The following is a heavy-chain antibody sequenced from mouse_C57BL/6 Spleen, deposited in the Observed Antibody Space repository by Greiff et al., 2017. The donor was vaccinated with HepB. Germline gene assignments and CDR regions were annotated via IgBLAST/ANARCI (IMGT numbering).Heavy chain of an antibody. Sequence: VKLQQSGAELARPGASVKMSCKASGYTFTSYTMHWVKQRPGQGLEWIGYINPSSGYTKYNQKFKDKATLTADKSSSTAYMQLSSLKSEDSAVYYCARYYRRRAMDYWGQGTSVTVSS. CDR2: INPSSGYT. CDR3: ARYYRRRAMDY. D-gene: IGHD1-1*01. J-gene: IGHJ4*01. V-gene: IGHV1-4*01. CDR1: GYTFTSYT.